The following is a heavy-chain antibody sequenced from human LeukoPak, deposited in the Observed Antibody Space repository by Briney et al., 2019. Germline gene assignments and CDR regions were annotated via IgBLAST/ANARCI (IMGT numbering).Heavy chain of an antibody. Sequence: GGSLRLSCTASGFTFGDYAMSWVRQAQGKGLEWVGFIRSKAYGGTTEYAASVKGRFTISRDDSKSIAYLQMNSLKTEDTAVYYCTRDDYYYDSSGFGSWAWGQGTMVTVSS. D-gene: IGHD3-22*01. J-gene: IGHJ3*01. CDR3: TRDDYYYDSSGFGSWA. V-gene: IGHV3-49*04. CDR1: GFTFGDYA. CDR2: IRSKAYGGTT.